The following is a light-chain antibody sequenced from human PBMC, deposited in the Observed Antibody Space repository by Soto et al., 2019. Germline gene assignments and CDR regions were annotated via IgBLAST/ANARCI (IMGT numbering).Light chain of an antibody. J-gene: IGKJ1*01. V-gene: IGKV3-15*01. CDR1: QSVRSN. CDR3: QQYDNWPRT. Sequence: MTQSPSTLAVSPGERAPLSCRASQSVRSNLAWYQQNPGQPPRLLSYDASSRATGIPSRFRGSGSGTEFTLTISSLKPEDFAVYYCQQYDNWPRTFGQGTKVDNK. CDR2: DAS.